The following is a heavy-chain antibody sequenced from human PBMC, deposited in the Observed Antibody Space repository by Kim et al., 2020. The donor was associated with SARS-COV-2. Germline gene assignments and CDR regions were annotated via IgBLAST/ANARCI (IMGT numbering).Heavy chain of an antibody. CDR3: ARVSMAGNIDS. CDR2: TYLASKWFT. CDR1: GDSVSNKNAA. V-gene: IGHV6-1*01. Sequence: SQTLSLTCAILGDSVSNKNAAWNWIRQSPSRGLEWLGRTYLASKWFTDYAISVKSRITISSDTSKNHFSLHLNSVTPEDTAVYFCARVSMAGNIDSWGQG. D-gene: IGHD6-19*01. J-gene: IGHJ4*02.